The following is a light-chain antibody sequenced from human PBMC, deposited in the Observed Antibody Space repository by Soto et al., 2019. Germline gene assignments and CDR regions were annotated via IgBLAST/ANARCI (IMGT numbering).Light chain of an antibody. CDR1: QSVGNNF. J-gene: IGKJ1*01. CDR2: GAS. CDR3: HQCATSPRT. Sequence: ENVFTQSPGTLSLSPGERATLSCRASQSVGNNFLAWYQHKPGQAPRLLIYGASSRATGIPDRFSGSGSGTDFTLTISRLEPEDFAVYYCHQCATSPRTVGQGTKVDIK. V-gene: IGKV3-20*01.